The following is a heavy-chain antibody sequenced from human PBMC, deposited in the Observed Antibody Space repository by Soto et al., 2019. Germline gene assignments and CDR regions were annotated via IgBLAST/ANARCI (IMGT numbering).Heavy chain of an antibody. CDR3: ARVSIAADAFDY. CDR2: NSAYNGNT. J-gene: IGHJ4*02. CDR1: GYSFTSYG. D-gene: IGHD6-25*01. Sequence: QVQLVQSGAEVKKPGPSVKVSCKASGYSFTSYGISWVRQAPGQGLEWMGWNSAYNGNTNYAQKLQGRVAMTTDTSTSTAYMELRSLRSDDTAVYYCARVSIAADAFDYWGQGTLVTVSS. V-gene: IGHV1-18*01.